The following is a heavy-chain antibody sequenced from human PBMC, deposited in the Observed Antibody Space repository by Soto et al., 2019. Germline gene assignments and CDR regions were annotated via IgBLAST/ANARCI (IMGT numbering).Heavy chain of an antibody. CDR3: AREGSYYFDSRNDY. V-gene: IGHV1-46*01. D-gene: IGHD3-22*01. J-gene: IGHJ4*02. Sequence: QVQLVQSGAEVKRPGASVKISCEASGYTFSNHYIHWVRQAPGQGLEWIGIINPSGGTANNAQKFQGRVTMTRDTSASTAYLMLSSLTSGDTAVYYCAREGSYYFDSRNDYWGQGTLVTVSS. CDR1: GYTFSNHY. CDR2: INPSGGTA.